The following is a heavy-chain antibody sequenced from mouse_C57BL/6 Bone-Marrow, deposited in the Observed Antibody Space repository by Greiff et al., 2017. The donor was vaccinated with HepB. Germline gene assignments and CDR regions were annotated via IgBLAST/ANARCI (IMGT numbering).Heavy chain of an antibody. CDR2: IHPNSGST. CDR1: GYTFTSYW. V-gene: IGHV1-64*01. J-gene: IGHJ1*03. CDR3: APYYYGSSHWYFDV. Sequence: QVQLQQPGAELVKPGASVKLSCKASGYTFTSYWMHWVKQRPGQGLEWIGMIHPNSGSTNYNEKFKSKATLTVDKSSSTAYMQRSSLTSEDSAVYYCAPYYYGSSHWYFDVWGTGTTVTVSS. D-gene: IGHD1-1*01.